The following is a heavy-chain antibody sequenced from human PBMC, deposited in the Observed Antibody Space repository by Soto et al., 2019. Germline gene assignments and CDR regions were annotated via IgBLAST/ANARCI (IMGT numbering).Heavy chain of an antibody. CDR2: ISSNSAYI. D-gene: IGHD6-13*01. V-gene: IGHV3-21*01. CDR1: GFTFRSFT. CDR3: TRDASRDSSARGWFDP. J-gene: IGHJ5*02. Sequence: PGGSLRLSCAASGFTFRSFTMNWVHQDPGKGLEWVSTISSNSAYIYYTDALRGRFTISRDNAKNSLHLQMNSLRAEDTAVYYCTRDASRDSSARGWFDPWGPGTLVTVSS.